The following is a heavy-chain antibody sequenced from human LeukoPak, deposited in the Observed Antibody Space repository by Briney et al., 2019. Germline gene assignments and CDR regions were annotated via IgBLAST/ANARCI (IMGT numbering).Heavy chain of an antibody. CDR2: MSSSGGS. Sequence: SETLSLTCTVSTGSISSSYWSCLRQPAGKGLEYIGRMSSSGGSNFNPSLKSRVSISVDSSKRQVSLKLTSVTAADSAVYYCAGLLVPAASGAFHIWGPGTIVTVSS. J-gene: IGHJ3*02. CDR3: AGLLVPAASGAFHI. V-gene: IGHV4-4*07. CDR1: TGSISSSY. D-gene: IGHD2-2*01.